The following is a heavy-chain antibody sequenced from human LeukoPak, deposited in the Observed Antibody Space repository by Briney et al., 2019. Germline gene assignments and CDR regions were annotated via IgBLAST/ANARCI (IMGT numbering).Heavy chain of an antibody. CDR2: IWYDGSNK. D-gene: IGHD2-15*01. CDR3: AREGWDCSGGSCYSNY. CDR1: GFTFSSYG. V-gene: IGHV3-33*01. Sequence: GGSLRLSCAASGFTFSSYGMHWVRQAPGKGLEWVAVIWYDGSNKYYADSVKGRFTISRDNSKNTLYLQMNSLRAEDTAVYYCAREGWDCSGGSCYSNYWGQGTLVTVSS. J-gene: IGHJ4*02.